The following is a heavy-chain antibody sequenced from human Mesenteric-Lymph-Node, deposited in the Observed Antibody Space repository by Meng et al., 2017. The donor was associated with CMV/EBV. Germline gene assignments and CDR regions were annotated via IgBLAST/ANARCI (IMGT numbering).Heavy chain of an antibody. CDR3: ARDGRYSGYDWGIGY. D-gene: IGHD5-12*01. Sequence: ASVKVSCKASGYIFTGYYAHWVRQAPGQGLEWMGWINPNNGDTKYAQKFQGRVTMTRDTSISTAYMELSRLTSDDTAVYYCARDGRYSGYDWGIGYWGQGTLVTVSS. J-gene: IGHJ4*02. CDR1: GYIFTGYY. CDR2: INPNNGDT. V-gene: IGHV1-2*02.